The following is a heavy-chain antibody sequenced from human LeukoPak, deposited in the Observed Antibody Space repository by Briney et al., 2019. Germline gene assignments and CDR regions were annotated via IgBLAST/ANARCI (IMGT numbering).Heavy chain of an antibody. CDR1: GGSFSGYY. CDR2: INHSGST. CDR3: ARGGSSSWYYYYYYGMDV. D-gene: IGHD6-13*01. J-gene: IGHJ6*02. V-gene: IGHV4-34*01. Sequence: SETLSLTCAVYGGSFSGYYWNWIRQPPGEGLEWIGEINHSGSTNYNPSLKSRVTISVDTSKNQFSLKLSSVTAADTAVYYCARGGSSSWYYYYYYGMDVWGQGTTVTVSS.